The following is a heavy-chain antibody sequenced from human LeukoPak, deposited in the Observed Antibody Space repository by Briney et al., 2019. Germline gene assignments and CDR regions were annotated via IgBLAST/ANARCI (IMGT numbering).Heavy chain of an antibody. CDR2: ISSDGRDK. V-gene: IGHV3-30*03. CDR3: ARDEGVSFDY. CDR1: GFTFSSYA. Sequence: AGGSLRLSCAASGFTFSSYAIHWVRQAPGKGLEWVAVISSDGRDKHHAESVKGRFTISRDNSKNTLYLQTNSLRAEDTAVYYCARDEGVSFDYWGQGTLVTVSS. J-gene: IGHJ4*02.